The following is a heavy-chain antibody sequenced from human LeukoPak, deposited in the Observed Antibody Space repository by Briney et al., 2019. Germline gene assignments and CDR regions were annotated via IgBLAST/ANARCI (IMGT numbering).Heavy chain of an antibody. Sequence: GGSLRLSCAASGFTFSSNGMSWVRQAPGKGLEWVSTISGRDSNTYYADSVEGRFTIFRDNSKNTLYLQMNSLRAEDTALYYCAKRSDYGGNGNFFDDGGQGSPVTVSS. J-gene: IGHJ4*02. CDR3: AKRSDYGGNGNFFDD. V-gene: IGHV3-23*01. D-gene: IGHD4-23*01. CDR2: ISGRDSNT. CDR1: GFTFSSNG.